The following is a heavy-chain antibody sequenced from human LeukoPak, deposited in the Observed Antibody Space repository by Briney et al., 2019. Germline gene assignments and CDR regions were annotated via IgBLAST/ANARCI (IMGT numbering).Heavy chain of an antibody. Sequence: GASVKVSCKASGGTFSSYAISWVRQAPGQGLEWMGRIIPILGIANYAQKFQGRVTITADKSTSTAYMELSSLRSEDTAVYYCARDFYDYRDPNYSYYGMDVWGQGTTVTVSS. D-gene: IGHD4/OR15-4a*01. CDR1: GGTFSSYA. CDR2: IIPILGIA. V-gene: IGHV1-69*04. CDR3: ARDFYDYRDPNYSYYGMDV. J-gene: IGHJ6*02.